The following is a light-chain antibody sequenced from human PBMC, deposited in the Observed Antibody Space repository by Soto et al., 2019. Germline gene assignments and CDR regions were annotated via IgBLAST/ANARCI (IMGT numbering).Light chain of an antibody. Sequence: QSALTQPASVSGSPGQSITISYTGTSSDVGSYNLVSWYQQHPGKAPKLMIYEGSKRPSGVSNRFSGSKSGNTASLTISGLQAEDEADYYCCSYAGSSTLVFGTGTKVTVL. CDR1: SSDVGSYNL. CDR2: EGS. J-gene: IGLJ1*01. CDR3: CSYAGSSTLV. V-gene: IGLV2-23*01.